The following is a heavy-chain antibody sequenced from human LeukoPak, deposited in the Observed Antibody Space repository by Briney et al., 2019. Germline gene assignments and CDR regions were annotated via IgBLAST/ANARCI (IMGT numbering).Heavy chain of an antibody. CDR1: GGSISSSNW. Sequence: SETLSLTCAVSGGSISSSNWWSWVRQPPGKGLEWIGEIYHSGSTNYNPSLKSRVTISVDKSKNQFSLKLSSVTAADTAVYYCARVRSVSFGGNWFDPWGQGTLVTVSS. CDR3: ARVRSVSFGGNWFDP. J-gene: IGHJ5*02. V-gene: IGHV4-4*02. CDR2: IYHSGST. D-gene: IGHD3-16*01.